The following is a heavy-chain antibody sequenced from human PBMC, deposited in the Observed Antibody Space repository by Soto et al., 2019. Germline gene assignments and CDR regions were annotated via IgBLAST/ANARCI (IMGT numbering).Heavy chain of an antibody. J-gene: IGHJ6*02. CDR1: GGTFNSYA. V-gene: IGHV1-69*12. CDR2: TIPMFGTT. CDR3: PRCGIRYHSVGYYLGIDGMDV. Sequence: QVQLVQSGAEVKKPESSVRVSCKASGGTFNSYAITWVRQAPGQGLEWMGGTIPMFGTTNYAERFHGRVTISADEPKNTAYMELSRRRSEDTAVYYCPRCGIRYHSVGYYLGIDGMDVWGQGTTVIVFS. D-gene: IGHD3-22*01.